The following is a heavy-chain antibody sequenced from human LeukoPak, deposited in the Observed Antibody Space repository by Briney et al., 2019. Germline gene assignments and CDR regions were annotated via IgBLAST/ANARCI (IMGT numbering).Heavy chain of an antibody. Sequence: GGSLRLSCAASGFTFSSYGMSWVRQAPGKGLEWVSAISGSGGSTYYADSVKGRFTISRDNSKNSLYLQMNSLRAEDTALYYCAKDIAAGTGYFDYWGQGTLVTVSS. V-gene: IGHV3-23*01. CDR3: AKDIAAGTGYFDY. D-gene: IGHD6-13*01. J-gene: IGHJ4*02. CDR2: ISGSGGST. CDR1: GFTFSSYG.